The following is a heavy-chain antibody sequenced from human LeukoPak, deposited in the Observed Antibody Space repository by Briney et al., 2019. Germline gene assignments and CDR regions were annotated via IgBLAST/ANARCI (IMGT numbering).Heavy chain of an antibody. V-gene: IGHV1-69*05. Sequence: SVTVSCKASGGTFSSYAISWVRQAPGQGLEWMGGIIPIFGTANYAQKFQGRVTMTRDTSISTAYMELSRLRSDDTAVYYCARGGELLWFGELFVNYYYMDVWGKGTTV. CDR1: GGTFSSYA. D-gene: IGHD3-10*01. CDR3: ARGGELLWFGELFVNYYYMDV. J-gene: IGHJ6*03. CDR2: IIPIFGTA.